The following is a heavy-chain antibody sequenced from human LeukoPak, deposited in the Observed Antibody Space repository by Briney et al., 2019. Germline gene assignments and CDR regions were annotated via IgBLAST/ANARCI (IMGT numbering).Heavy chain of an antibody. CDR1: GYTLTSYY. J-gene: IGHJ4*02. D-gene: IGHD3-10*01. Sequence: ASVKVSCKASGYTLTSYYMHWVRQAPGQGLEWMGIINPSGGSTSYAQKFQGRVTMARDTSTSTVYMELSGLRSEDTAVYYCARANRMVRGVIGSYWGQGTLVTVSS. CDR2: INPSGGST. V-gene: IGHV1-46*03. CDR3: ARANRMVRGVIGSY.